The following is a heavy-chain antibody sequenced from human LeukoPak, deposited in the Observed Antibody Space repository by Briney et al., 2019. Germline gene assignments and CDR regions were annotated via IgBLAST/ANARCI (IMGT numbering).Heavy chain of an antibody. Sequence: SVKVSCKASGGTFSSYAISWVRQAPGQGLEWMGRIIPILGIANYARKFQGRVTITADKSTSTAYMELSSLRSEDTAVYYCASSIAAAGTGYFDYWGQGTLVTVSS. V-gene: IGHV1-69*04. J-gene: IGHJ4*02. D-gene: IGHD6-13*01. CDR1: GGTFSSYA. CDR3: ASSIAAAGTGYFDY. CDR2: IIPILGIA.